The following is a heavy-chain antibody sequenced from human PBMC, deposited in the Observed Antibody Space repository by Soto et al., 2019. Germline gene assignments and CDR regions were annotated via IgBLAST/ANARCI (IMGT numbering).Heavy chain of an antibody. CDR3: ARWEDGYNYYFDY. D-gene: IGHD1-1*01. CDR1: GGSISSGGYS. Sequence: QLQLQESGSGLVKPSQTLSLTCAVSGGSISSGGYSWSWIRQPPGKGLEWIGYIYHSGSTYYNPSLKRRVTISVDRSKNQFSLKLSSVTAADTAVYYCARWEDGYNYYFDYWGQGTLVTVSS. V-gene: IGHV4-30-2*01. J-gene: IGHJ4*02. CDR2: IYHSGST.